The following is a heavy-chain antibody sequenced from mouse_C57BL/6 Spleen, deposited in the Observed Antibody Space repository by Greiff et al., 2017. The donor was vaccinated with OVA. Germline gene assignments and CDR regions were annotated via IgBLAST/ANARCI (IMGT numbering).Heavy chain of an antibody. J-gene: IGHJ4*01. Sequence: EVKLLESGGGLVQPGGSLKLSCAASGIAFSRYWMSWVRRAPGKGLEWIGEINPDSSTINYAPSLKDKFIISRDNAKNTLYLQMSKVRSEDTALYYCARRGPSYAMDYWGQGTSVTVSS. CDR2: INPDSSTI. CDR1: GIAFSRYW. V-gene: IGHV4-1*01. CDR3: ARRGPSYAMDY.